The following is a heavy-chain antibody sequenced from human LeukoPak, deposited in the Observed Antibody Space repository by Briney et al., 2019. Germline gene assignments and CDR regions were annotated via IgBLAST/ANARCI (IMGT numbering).Heavy chain of an antibody. J-gene: IGHJ6*02. CDR1: GFTFSSYS. Sequence: GGSLRLSCAASGFTFSSYSMSWVRQAPGKGLEWVSSISSSSSYIYYADSVKGRFTIFRDNAKNSLYLQMNSLRAEDTAVYYCARDFVLMVYAITPFNGMDVWGQGTTVTVSS. V-gene: IGHV3-21*01. D-gene: IGHD2-8*01. CDR2: ISSSSSYI. CDR3: ARDFVLMVYAITPFNGMDV.